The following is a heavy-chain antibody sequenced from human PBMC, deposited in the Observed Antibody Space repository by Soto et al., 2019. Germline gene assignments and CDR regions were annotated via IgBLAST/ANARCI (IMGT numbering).Heavy chain of an antibody. J-gene: IGHJ4*02. V-gene: IGHV4-4*02. CDR2: IYRTGST. CDR3: ASRDPGTSVDY. D-gene: IGHD1-7*01. Sequence: PSETLSLPCAVSGGSFTSNNCWTWVRQPPGQGLEWIGEIYRTGSTNYNPSLKSRVTISLDKSENQFSLKVTSLTAADTAVYYCASRDPGTSVDYWGQGTLVTVCS. CDR1: GGSFTSNNC.